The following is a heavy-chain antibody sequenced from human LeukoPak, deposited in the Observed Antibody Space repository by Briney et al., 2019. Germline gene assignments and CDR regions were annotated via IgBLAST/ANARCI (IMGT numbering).Heavy chain of an antibody. CDR3: ARDGPSGSGWSTDAFDM. D-gene: IGHD6-19*01. CDR1: GFTLSGYG. CDR2: ISSSGGST. V-gene: IGHV3-64*04. J-gene: IGHJ3*02. Sequence: GGSLRLSRAASGFTLSGYGMHWVRQAPEKGLEYVSSISSSGGSTYYADSVKGRFTISRDNAKNSLYLEVNSLRVEDTAVYYCARDGPSGSGWSTDAFDMWGQGTMVTVSS.